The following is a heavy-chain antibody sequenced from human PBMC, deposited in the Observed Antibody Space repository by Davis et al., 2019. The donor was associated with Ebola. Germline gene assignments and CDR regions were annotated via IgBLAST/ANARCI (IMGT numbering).Heavy chain of an antibody. D-gene: IGHD5-12*01. V-gene: IGHV3-15*01. CDR1: GFTFTYAW. J-gene: IGHJ4*02. Sequence: PGGSLRLSCAATGFTFTYAWMSWVRQAPGKGLERVGRIKSNPDGGTTDYAAPVKGRFAISRDDSKNMLYLQMNSLKTEDTAVYYCTTGTWLIVDYWGQGTLVTVSS. CDR2: IKSNPDGGTT. CDR3: TTGTWLIVDY.